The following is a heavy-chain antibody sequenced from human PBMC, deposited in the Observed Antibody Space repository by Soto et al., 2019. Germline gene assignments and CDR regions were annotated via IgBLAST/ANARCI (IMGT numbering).Heavy chain of an antibody. V-gene: IGHV3-21*01. CDR1: GFTFSSYS. CDR3: ARSPYYYYGMDV. Sequence: PGGSLRLSFAASGFTFSSYSMNWVRQAPGKGLEWVSSISSSSSYIYYADSVKGRFTISRDNAKNSLYLQMNSLRAEDTAVYYCARSPYYYYGMDVWDQGTTVTVSS. J-gene: IGHJ6*02. CDR2: ISSSSSYI.